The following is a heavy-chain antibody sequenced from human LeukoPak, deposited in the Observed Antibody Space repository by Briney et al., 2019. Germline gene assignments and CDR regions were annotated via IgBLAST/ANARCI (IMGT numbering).Heavy chain of an antibody. CDR1: GYSVSSNSY. CDR3: ARWLGNGFDM. CDR2: IHHGGNT. D-gene: IGHD6-19*01. V-gene: IGHV4-38-2*02. J-gene: IGHJ3*02. Sequence: SETLSLTCIVSGYSVSSNSYWAWIRQSPGKGLEWIGSIHHGGNTYYNPSLMSRVSMSIDTSKNQCSPNLSSVTAADTAIFYCARWLGNGFDMWGQGTMVTVSS.